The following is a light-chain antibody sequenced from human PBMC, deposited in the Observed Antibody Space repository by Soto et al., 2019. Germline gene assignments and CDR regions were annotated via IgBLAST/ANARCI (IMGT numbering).Light chain of an antibody. CDR3: QQYYSTPLP. CDR1: QSVLYSSNNKNY. CDR2: WAS. Sequence: DIVMTQSADSRAVSLGDRATIDCKSSQSVLYSSNNKNYLAWYQQKPGQPPKLLIYWASTRESGVPDRFSGSGSGTDFTLTISSLQAEDVAVYYCQQYYSTPLPFAGGTKLNI. V-gene: IGKV4-1*01. J-gene: IGKJ4*01.